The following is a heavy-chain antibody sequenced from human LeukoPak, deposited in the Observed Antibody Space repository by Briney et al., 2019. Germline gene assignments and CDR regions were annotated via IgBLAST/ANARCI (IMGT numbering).Heavy chain of an antibody. CDR3: ARVSAAGTGPDS. J-gene: IGHJ4*02. D-gene: IGHD6-13*01. V-gene: IGHV4-59*01. Sequence: SETLSLTCSVSGGSISSYYWSFIRQPPGKGLEWIGFMSNSGHTDSTPSLKSRVTISLDTSKNQFSLKPNSVTAADTAVYYCARVSAAGTGPDSWGQGTLVTVSS. CDR1: GGSISSYY. CDR2: MSNSGHT.